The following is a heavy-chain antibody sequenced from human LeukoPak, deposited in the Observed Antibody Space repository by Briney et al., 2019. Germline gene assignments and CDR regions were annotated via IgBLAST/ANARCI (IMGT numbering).Heavy chain of an antibody. CDR3: ASKVLVVVDAFDI. V-gene: IGHV1-18*01. D-gene: IGHD3-22*01. CDR1: GYTFTSYG. J-gene: IGHJ3*02. Sequence: ASVKVSCKASGYTFTSYGISWVRQAPGQGLEWRGWISAYNGNTNYAQKFQGRGTITADKSTSTAYMELSSLRSEDTAVYYCASKVLVVVDAFDIWGQGTMVTVSS. CDR2: ISAYNGNT.